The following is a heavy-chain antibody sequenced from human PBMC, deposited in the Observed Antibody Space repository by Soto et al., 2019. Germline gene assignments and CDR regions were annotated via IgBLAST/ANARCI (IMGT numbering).Heavy chain of an antibody. Sequence: QGHLVQSGAEVKKPGASVKVSCKASGYTFTRYGISWVRQAPGQGLEWMGWISGYNGDTNYAQNLQDRVTMNIDTSTNTSYMDLRSLTPDDTAVYYCAKNGQRPCYFYGLDVWGQGTTGTVSS. V-gene: IGHV1-18*01. CDR2: ISGYNGDT. CDR1: GYTFTRYG. CDR3: AKNGQRPCYFYGLDV. J-gene: IGHJ6*02. D-gene: IGHD2-8*01.